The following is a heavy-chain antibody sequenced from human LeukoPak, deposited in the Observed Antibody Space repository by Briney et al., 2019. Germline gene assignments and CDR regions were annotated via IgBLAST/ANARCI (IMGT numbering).Heavy chain of an antibody. V-gene: IGHV4-39*07. CDR2: IYYSGST. J-gene: IGHJ4*02. D-gene: IGHD5-18*01. CDR3: ASGGYSYGFDY. Sequence: SETLSLTCSVSGGSISSSNFCWGWIRQPPGKGLEWIGTIYYSGSTNYNPSLKSRVTISVDTSKNQLSLKLSSVTAADTAMYYCASGGYSYGFDYWGQGTLVTVSS. CDR1: GGSISSSNFC.